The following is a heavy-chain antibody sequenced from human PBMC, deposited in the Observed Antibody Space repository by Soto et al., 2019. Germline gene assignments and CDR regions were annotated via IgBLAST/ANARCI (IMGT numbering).Heavy chain of an antibody. CDR2: IKTKPDDGTI. D-gene: IGHD1-1*01. CDR1: GFTFSSFW. Sequence: GGSLRLSCAASGFTFSSFWMSWVRQAPGKGLEWVGRIKTKPDDGTIDYAAPVRGRFTISRDDSKNTLYLQMTSLTPDDTGVYYCTTSNLGVDFWGPGTLVTVSS. V-gene: IGHV3-15*01. CDR3: TTSNLGVDF. J-gene: IGHJ4*02.